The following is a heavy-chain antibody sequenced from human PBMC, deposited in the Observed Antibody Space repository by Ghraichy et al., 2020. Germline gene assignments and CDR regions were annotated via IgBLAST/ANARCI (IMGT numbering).Heavy chain of an antibody. J-gene: IGHJ6*02. V-gene: IGHV3-53*01. Sequence: GGSLRLSCAASGFTVSSNYMSWVRQAPGKGLEWVSVIYSGGSTYYADSVKGRFIISRDNSKNTLYLQMNSLRAEDTAVYYCGTTGTTSYYYYGMDVWGQGTTVTVSS. CDR3: GTTGTTSYYYYGMDV. CDR2: IYSGGST. D-gene: IGHD1-1*01. CDR1: GFTVSSNY.